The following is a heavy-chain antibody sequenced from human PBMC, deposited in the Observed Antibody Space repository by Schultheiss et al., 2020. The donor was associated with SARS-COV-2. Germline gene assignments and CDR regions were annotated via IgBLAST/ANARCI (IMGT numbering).Heavy chain of an antibody. CDR1: GGSLNTGSYY. J-gene: IGHJ6*02. Sequence: TLSLTCAVSGGSLNTGSYYWTWIRQPPGKGLEWLARIDWDDDKYYSTSLKTRLTISKDTSKNQVVLTMTNMDPVDTATYYCARTPITMVRGVMYYYGMDVWGQGTTVTVSS. D-gene: IGHD3-10*01. CDR2: IDWDDDK. V-gene: IGHV2-70*11. CDR3: ARTPITMVRGVMYYYGMDV.